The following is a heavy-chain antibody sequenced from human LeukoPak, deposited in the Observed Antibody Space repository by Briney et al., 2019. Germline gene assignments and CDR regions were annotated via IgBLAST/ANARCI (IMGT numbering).Heavy chain of an antibody. CDR1: GGTFISYA. D-gene: IGHD3-22*01. CDR3: ARDPSEDYYDSSGYYYYFDY. V-gene: IGHV1-69*04. J-gene: IGHJ4*02. CDR2: IIPILGIA. Sequence: EASVKVSCKAPGGTFISYAISWVRQAPGQGLDWMGRIIPILGIANYAQKLQGRVTITADKSTSTAYMELISLRSEDTAVYYCARDPSEDYYDSSGYYYYFDYWGQGTLVTVSS.